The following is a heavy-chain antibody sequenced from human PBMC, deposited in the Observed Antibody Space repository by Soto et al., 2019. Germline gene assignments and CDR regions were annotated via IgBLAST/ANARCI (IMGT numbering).Heavy chain of an antibody. CDR3: ARAGVRGRYGMDV. Sequence: QVQLVQSGAEVKKPGASVKVSCKASGYTFTSYDINWVRQATGQGPEWMGWMNPNSGNTGYAQKCQVRIXXTXNXXISTDYRELRSLRSEDPAVYYCARAGVRGRYGMDVWGQGTTVIVSS. V-gene: IGHV1-8*01. CDR1: GYTFTSYD. CDR2: MNPNSGNT. J-gene: IGHJ6*02. D-gene: IGHD3-10*01.